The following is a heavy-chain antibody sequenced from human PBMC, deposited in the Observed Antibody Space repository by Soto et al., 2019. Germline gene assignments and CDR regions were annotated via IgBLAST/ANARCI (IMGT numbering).Heavy chain of an antibody. CDR3: ARDYNGGNKGVHYYYYMDV. CDR1: GFTFSSYS. D-gene: IGHD3-10*01. V-gene: IGHV3-48*01. J-gene: IGHJ6*03. Sequence: GGSLRLSCAASGFTFSSYSMNWVRQAPGKGLEWVSYISSSSSTIYYADSVKGRFTISRDNAKNSLYLQMNSLRAEDTAVYYCARDYNGGNKGVHYYYYMDVWGKGTTVTVSS. CDR2: ISSSSSTI.